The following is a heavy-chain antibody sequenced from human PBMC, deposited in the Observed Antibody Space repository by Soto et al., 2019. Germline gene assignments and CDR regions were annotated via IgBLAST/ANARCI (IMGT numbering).Heavy chain of an antibody. J-gene: IGHJ6*02. CDR3: ARGGWFGESYYGMDV. CDR1: GFSFDSYD. V-gene: IGHV3-13*04. D-gene: IGHD3-10*01. CDR2: ISSAGDT. Sequence: EVQLVESGGGLVQPGGSLRLSCAASGFSFDSYDMHWVRQATGKGLEWVSVISSAGDTYYLGSVKGRFTISRENAKKSLDLQMNSLRAGDTAVYYCARGGWFGESYYGMDVWGQGTTVTVSS.